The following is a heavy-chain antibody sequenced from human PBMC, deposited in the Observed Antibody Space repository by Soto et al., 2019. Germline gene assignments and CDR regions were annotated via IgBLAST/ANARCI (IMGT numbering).Heavy chain of an antibody. V-gene: IGHV1-24*01. Sequence: AASVKVSCKVSGYTLTELSMHWVRQAPGKGLEWMGGFDPEDGETIYAQKFQGRVTMTEDTSTDTAYMELSSLRSEDTAVYYCATDGRYYDSSGYPIFQHWGQGTLVTVSS. CDR3: ATDGRYYDSSGYPIFQH. D-gene: IGHD3-22*01. CDR1: GYTLTELS. CDR2: FDPEDGET. J-gene: IGHJ1*01.